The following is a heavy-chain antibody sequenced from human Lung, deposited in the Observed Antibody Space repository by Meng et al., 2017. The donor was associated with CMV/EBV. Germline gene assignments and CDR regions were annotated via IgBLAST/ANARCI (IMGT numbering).Heavy chain of an antibody. CDR1: GFAFSRNN. CDR2: IAYDGSNK. V-gene: IGHV3-30*02. D-gene: IGHD3-10*01. Sequence: GGSXRLXCAASGFAFSRNNMHWVRQAPGKGLEWVAFIAYDGSNKYYADSVKGRFTISRDNSKNTFYLQLNSLRPEDTAVYHCAKDCGSDTYCFDYWGQGTMVTVSA. CDR3: AKDCGSDTYCFDY. J-gene: IGHJ4*02.